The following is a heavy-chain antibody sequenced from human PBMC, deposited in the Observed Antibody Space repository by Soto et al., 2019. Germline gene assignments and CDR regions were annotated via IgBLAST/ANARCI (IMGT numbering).Heavy chain of an antibody. CDR1: GGSISSGGYY. CDR3: ARTIAARPVSYYYMDV. D-gene: IGHD6-6*01. V-gene: IGHV4-31*03. Sequence: QVQLQESGPGLVKPSQTLSLTCTVSGGSISSGGYYWSWIRQHPGKGREGIGYIYYSGSTYYNPSLKSRVTISVDTSKNKFSLKLSSVTAADTAVYYCARTIAARPVSYYYMDVWSKGTTVTVSS. CDR2: IYYSGST. J-gene: IGHJ6*03.